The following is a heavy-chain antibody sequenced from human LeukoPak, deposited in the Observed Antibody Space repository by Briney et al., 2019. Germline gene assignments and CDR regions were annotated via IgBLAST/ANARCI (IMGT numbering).Heavy chain of an antibody. CDR2: INPNSGGT. J-gene: IGHJ4*02. CDR1: GYTFTGYY. Sequence: ASVKVSFKASGYTFTGYYMHWVRQAPGQGLEWMGWINPNSGGTNYAQKFQGRVTMTRDTSISTAYMELSRLRSDDTAVYYCAKGYDRITMVRGAVDYWGQGTLVTVSS. CDR3: AKGYDRITMVRGAVDY. D-gene: IGHD3-10*01. V-gene: IGHV1-2*02.